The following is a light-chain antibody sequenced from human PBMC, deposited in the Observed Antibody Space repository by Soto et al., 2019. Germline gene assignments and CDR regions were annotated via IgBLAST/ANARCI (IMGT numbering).Light chain of an antibody. J-gene: IGLJ2*01. Sequence: QSVLTQPPSVSGAPGQRVTISCTGGSSNLGAGYDVHWYQHLPGTAPKLVIYGNTNRPSGVPDRFSGSKSGTSASLAITGLQAEDEADYYCQSYDSSLSGSGVFGGGTKVTVL. CDR3: QSYDSSLSGSGV. V-gene: IGLV1-40*01. CDR1: SSNLGAGYD. CDR2: GNT.